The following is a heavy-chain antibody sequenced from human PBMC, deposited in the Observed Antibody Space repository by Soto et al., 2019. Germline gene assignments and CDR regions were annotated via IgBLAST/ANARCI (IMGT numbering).Heavy chain of an antibody. V-gene: IGHV2-70*04. Sequence: SGPTLVNPTQTLTLTCTFSGFSLSTSGMRVSWIRQPPGKALEWLARIDWDDDKFYSTSLKTRLTISKDTSKNQVVLTMTNMDPVDTAMYYCARCPGYSSSWYDYWGQGTLVTVSS. CDR1: GFSLSTSGMR. CDR3: ARCPGYSSSWYDY. D-gene: IGHD6-13*01. CDR2: IDWDDDK. J-gene: IGHJ4*02.